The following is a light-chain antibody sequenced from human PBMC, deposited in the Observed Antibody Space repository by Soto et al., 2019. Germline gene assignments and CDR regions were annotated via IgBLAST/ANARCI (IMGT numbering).Light chain of an antibody. Sequence: DIQMTQFPSTLSASVGDRVTITCRASESISSWLAWYQQKPGKAPKILIYKASSLESGVPSRFTGSGSGTEFTLTISSLQPDDFATYYCQQYCVVSLTFGGGTKVEIK. J-gene: IGKJ4*01. CDR1: ESISSW. CDR2: KAS. V-gene: IGKV1-5*03. CDR3: QQYCVVSLT.